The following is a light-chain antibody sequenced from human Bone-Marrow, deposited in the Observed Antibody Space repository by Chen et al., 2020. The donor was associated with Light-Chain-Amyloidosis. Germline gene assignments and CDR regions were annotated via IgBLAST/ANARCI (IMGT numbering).Light chain of an antibody. V-gene: IGKV3-11*01. J-gene: IGKJ2*01. CDR3: QQRSNWPPYT. Sequence: EIVLTQSPATLSLSPGERATLSCRASQSVSSYLAWYQQKPGQAPRPLIYDASNRATGIPARCSGSGSGTDFTLTISSLEPEDVAVYYCQQRSNWPPYTFGQGTKLESK. CDR1: QSVSSY. CDR2: DAS.